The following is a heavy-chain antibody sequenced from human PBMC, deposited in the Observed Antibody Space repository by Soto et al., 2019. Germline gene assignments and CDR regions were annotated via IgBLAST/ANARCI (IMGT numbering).Heavy chain of an antibody. CDR2: ISYDGSNK. Sequence: QVQLVESGGGVVQPGRSLRLSCAASGFTFSSYGMHWVRQAPGKGLEWVAVISYDGSNKNYADSVKGLFTISRDNSKNTQYLQMNSLRAEDPAVYYCAKEVWSGPMDVWGQGTTVTVSS. CDR1: GFTFSSYG. J-gene: IGHJ6*02. CDR3: AKEVWSGPMDV. D-gene: IGHD3-3*01. V-gene: IGHV3-30*18.